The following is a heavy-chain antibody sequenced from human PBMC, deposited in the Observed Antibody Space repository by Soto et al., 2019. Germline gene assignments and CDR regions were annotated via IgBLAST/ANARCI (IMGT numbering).Heavy chain of an antibody. V-gene: IGHV1-69*02. Sequence: QVQVVQSGAEVKKPESSVKVSCKPSGGTFNTYTVNWVRLAPGHGCEWMARFIPILDMANYAQKFQDRVTITADRSTFTAYMELNSLTSDDTAVYYCAITYCRDNSCPRDFDFWGPGTRVTVSS. D-gene: IGHD2-21*01. CDR2: FIPILDMA. J-gene: IGHJ4*02. CDR1: GGTFNTYT. CDR3: AITYCRDNSCPRDFDF.